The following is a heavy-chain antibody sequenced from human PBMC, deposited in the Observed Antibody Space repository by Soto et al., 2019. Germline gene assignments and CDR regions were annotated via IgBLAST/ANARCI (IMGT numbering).Heavy chain of an antibody. CDR1: GFTFSTYA. J-gene: IGHJ6*02. Sequence: EVQLLESGGGLVQPAGSLRLSCTASGFTFSTYAMSWVRQAPGQGLEWVSAIFGSGANTYYADSVKGRFTISSDNSKNTVYLQMNNLRAEDTAVYYCARWEVAGQYHYNYGMDVWGQGTTVTVSS. V-gene: IGHV3-23*01. CDR3: ARWEVAGQYHYNYGMDV. CDR2: IFGSGANT. D-gene: IGHD6-19*01.